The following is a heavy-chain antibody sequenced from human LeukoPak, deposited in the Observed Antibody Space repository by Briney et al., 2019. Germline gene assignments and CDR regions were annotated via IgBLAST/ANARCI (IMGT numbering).Heavy chain of an antibody. Sequence: PSETLSLTCAVYGGSFSGYYWNWIRQPPGKGLEWIGEINHSGSTNYNPSLKSRVTISVDTCKNQFSLKLSSVTAADTTVYYCARHFRDGKEAGYYFDYWGQGTLVTVSS. D-gene: IGHD5-24*01. CDR2: INHSGST. V-gene: IGHV4-34*01. J-gene: IGHJ4*02. CDR3: ARHFRDGKEAGYYFDY. CDR1: GGSFSGYY.